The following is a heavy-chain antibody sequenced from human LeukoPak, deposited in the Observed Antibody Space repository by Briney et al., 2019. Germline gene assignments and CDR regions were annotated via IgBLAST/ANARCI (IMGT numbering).Heavy chain of an antibody. Sequence: GGSLRLSCGASVFTFSIYSMNWVRQAPGKGLEWVSSISGSSSYIYYADSVKGRFTISRDNAKNSLYLQMNSLRAEDTAVYYCARVELPMLVAVQWRQGTLVTVSS. D-gene: IGHD1-7*01. J-gene: IGHJ4*02. CDR2: ISGSSSYI. CDR1: VFTFSIYS. CDR3: ARVELPMLVAVQ. V-gene: IGHV3-21*01.